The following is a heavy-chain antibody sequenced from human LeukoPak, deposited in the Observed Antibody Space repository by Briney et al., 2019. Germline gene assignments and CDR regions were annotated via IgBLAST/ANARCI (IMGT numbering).Heavy chain of an antibody. CDR3: ARDQITIFGVVIAYYYYGMDV. D-gene: IGHD3-3*01. Sequence: ASVKVSCKASGYTFTSYGISWVRRAPGQGLEWMGWISAYNGNTNYAQKLQGRVTMTTDTSTSTAYMELRSLRSDDTAVYYCARDQITIFGVVIAYYYYGMDVWGQGTTVTVSS. CDR2: ISAYNGNT. CDR1: GYTFTSYG. V-gene: IGHV1-18*01. J-gene: IGHJ6*02.